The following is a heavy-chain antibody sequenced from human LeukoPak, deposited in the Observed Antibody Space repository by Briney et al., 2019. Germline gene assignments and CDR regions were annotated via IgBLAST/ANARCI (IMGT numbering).Heavy chain of an antibody. J-gene: IGHJ4*02. CDR1: GFIFSSYA. D-gene: IGHD2-8*01. V-gene: IGHV3-23*01. Sequence: GGSLRLSCAASGFIFSSYAMSWVRQAPGKGLEWVSGISGSGGNTFYAGSVKGRFTISRDNSKSTLSLQMNSLRAEDTAVYYCAKEMGVVLMVYALDYWGQGNLVTVSS. CDR2: ISGSGGNT. CDR3: AKEMGVVLMVYALDY.